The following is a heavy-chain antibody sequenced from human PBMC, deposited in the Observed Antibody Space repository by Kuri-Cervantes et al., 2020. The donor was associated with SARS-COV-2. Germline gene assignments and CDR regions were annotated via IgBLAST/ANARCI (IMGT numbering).Heavy chain of an antibody. V-gene: IGHV3-33*08. CDR3: ARGAANYYMDV. D-gene: IGHD3-16*01. Sequence: GESLKISCVASGFTFSNYALHWVRQAPGKGLEWVAVIWYDGKNEYYAGSVKGRFTISRDNSRNTVLLQMNILRAEDTAIYYCARGAANYYMDVWGTGTTVTVSS. CDR2: IWYDGKNE. J-gene: IGHJ6*03. CDR1: GFTFSNYA.